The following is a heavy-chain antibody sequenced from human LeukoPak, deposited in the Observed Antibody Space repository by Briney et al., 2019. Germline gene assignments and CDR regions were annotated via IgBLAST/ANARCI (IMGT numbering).Heavy chain of an antibody. CDR3: ARDLDWILFDY. J-gene: IGHJ4*02. Sequence: GGSLRLSCAASGFTFSNYAMNWVRQAPGKGLVWVARIRPEGTTTAYADSVKGRFTISRDNAKNTLFLQMNSLSAEDTAVYYCARDLDWILFDYWGQGTLVTVSS. D-gene: IGHD3-9*01. CDR1: GFTFSNYA. CDR2: IRPEGTTT. V-gene: IGHV3-74*03.